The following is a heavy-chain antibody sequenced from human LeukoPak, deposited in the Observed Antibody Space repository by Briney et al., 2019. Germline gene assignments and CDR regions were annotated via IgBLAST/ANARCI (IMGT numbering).Heavy chain of an antibody. V-gene: IGHV3-48*03. CDR3: ARGGITIFGVVSYMDV. D-gene: IGHD3-3*01. Sequence: GGSLRLSCVGSGFTFSSYEMNWVRQAPGKGLEWLSYIGSSDSTTHYADSVKGRFTISRDNAKNSLYLQMNSLRAEDTALYYCARGGITIFGVVSYMDVWGKGTTVTVSS. J-gene: IGHJ6*03. CDR2: IGSSDSTT. CDR1: GFTFSSYE.